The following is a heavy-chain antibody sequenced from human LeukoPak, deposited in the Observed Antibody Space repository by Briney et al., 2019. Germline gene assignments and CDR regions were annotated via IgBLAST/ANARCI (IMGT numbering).Heavy chain of an antibody. D-gene: IGHD2-15*01. CDR3: ARPKGYCSGGSCYNNWFDP. Sequence: PSETLSLTCTVSGGSISSYCWSWIRQPPGKGLEWIGYIYYSGSTNYNPSLKSRVTISVDTSKNQFSLKLSSVTAADTAVYYCARPKGYCSGGSCYNNWFDPWGQGTLVTVSS. CDR1: GGSISSYC. J-gene: IGHJ5*02. V-gene: IGHV4-59*08. CDR2: IYYSGST.